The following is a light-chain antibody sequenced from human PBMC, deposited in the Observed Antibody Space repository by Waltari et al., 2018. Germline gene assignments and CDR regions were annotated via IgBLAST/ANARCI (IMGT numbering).Light chain of an antibody. J-gene: IGLJ2*01. CDR2: EVS. Sequence: QSALTQPASVSGSPGQSITISCTGTSSDVGGYNYASWYQQHPGKAPKPMIYEVSKRPSGVSNRFSGSKSGNTASLTISGLQAEDEADYYCSSYTSSSSVVFGGGTKLTVL. CDR3: SSYTSSSSVV. V-gene: IGLV2-14*01. CDR1: SSDVGGYNY.